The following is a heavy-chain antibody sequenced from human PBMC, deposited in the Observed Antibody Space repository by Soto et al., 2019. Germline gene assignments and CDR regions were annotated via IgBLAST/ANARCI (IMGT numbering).Heavy chain of an antibody. CDR2: ISGSGGST. CDR1: GFTFSSYA. Sequence: GGSLRLSCAASGFTFSSYAMSWVRQAPGKGLEWVSAISGSGGSTYYADSVKGRFTISRDNSKNTLYLQMNSLRAEDTAVYYCATSPLVPHYYYYGMDVWGQGTTVTV. V-gene: IGHV3-23*01. J-gene: IGHJ6*02. D-gene: IGHD2-2*01. CDR3: ATSPLVPHYYYYGMDV.